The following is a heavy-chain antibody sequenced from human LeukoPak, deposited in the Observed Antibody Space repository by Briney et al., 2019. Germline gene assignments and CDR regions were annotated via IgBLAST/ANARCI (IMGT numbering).Heavy chain of an antibody. CDR2: IYYSGST. CDR3: ASGVMSIYGMDV. V-gene: IGHV4-31*03. Sequence: PSQTLSLTCTVSGGSISSGGYYWSWIRQHPGKGLEWIGYIYYSGSTYYNPSLKSRVTISVDTSKNQFSLMLSSVTAADTAVYYCASGVMSIYGMDVWGQGTTVTVSS. D-gene: IGHD3-16*01. J-gene: IGHJ6*02. CDR1: GGSISSGGYY.